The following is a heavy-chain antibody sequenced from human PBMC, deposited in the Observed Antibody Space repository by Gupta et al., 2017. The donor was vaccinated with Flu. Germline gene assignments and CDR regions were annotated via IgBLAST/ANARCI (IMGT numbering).Heavy chain of an antibody. CDR1: GGSFSDSC. Sequence: GGSFSDSCWSWIRQAPGKGLEWIGEINYSGSTNYNPSLKSRVTISVDTSKNQVSLKLRSVTAADTAMYYCARVRYQLLMSPWGQGTLVTVSS. CDR3: ARVRYQLLMSP. D-gene: IGHD2-8*01. J-gene: IGHJ5*02. V-gene: IGHV4-34*01. CDR2: INYSGST.